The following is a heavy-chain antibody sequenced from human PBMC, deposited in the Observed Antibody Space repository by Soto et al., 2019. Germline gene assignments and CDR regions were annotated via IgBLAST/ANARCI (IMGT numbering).Heavy chain of an antibody. Sequence: SETLSLTCTVSGGSISSYYWSWIRQPPGKGLEWIGYIYYSGSTNYNPSLKSRVTISVDTSKNQFSLKLSSVTAADTAVYYCARGSLTGTTRFYYYGMDVWGQGTTVTVSS. V-gene: IGHV4-59*01. CDR3: ARGSLTGTTRFYYYGMDV. D-gene: IGHD1-7*01. J-gene: IGHJ6*02. CDR2: IYYSGST. CDR1: GGSISSYY.